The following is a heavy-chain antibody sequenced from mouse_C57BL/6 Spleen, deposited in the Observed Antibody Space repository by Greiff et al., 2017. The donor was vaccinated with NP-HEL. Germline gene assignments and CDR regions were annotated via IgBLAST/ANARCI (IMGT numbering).Heavy chain of an antibody. CDR3: ARGNGSYYFGG. CDR2: ISDGGSYT. CDR1: GFTFSSYA. Sequence: DVLLVESGGGLVKPGGSLKLSCAASGFTFSSYAMSWVRQTPEKRLEWVATISDGGSYTYYPDNVKGRFTISRDNAKNNLYLQMSHLKSEDTAMYYCARGNGSYYFGGWGQGTTLTVSS. J-gene: IGHJ2*01. V-gene: IGHV5-4*01. D-gene: IGHD1-1*02.